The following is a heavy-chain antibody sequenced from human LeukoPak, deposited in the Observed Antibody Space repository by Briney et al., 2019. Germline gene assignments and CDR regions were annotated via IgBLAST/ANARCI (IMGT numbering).Heavy chain of an antibody. D-gene: IGHD3-10*01. J-gene: IGHJ4*02. V-gene: IGHV4-39*07. CDR3: AGYPRGVSKHDY. CDR2: INHSGST. CDR1: GDSVSSTSSY. Sequence: SETLSLTCSVSGDSVSSTSSYWGWIRQSPGKGLEWIGEINHSGSTNYNPSLKSRVTISVDTSKNQFSLKLSSVTAADTAVYYCAGYPRGVSKHDYWGQGTLVTVSS.